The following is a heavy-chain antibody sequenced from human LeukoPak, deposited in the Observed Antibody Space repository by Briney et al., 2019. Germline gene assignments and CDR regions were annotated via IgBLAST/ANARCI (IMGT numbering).Heavy chain of an antibody. D-gene: IGHD1-1*01. Sequence: GGSLRLSCAASRFTFSSYWMHWVRQAPGKGLVWVSRINTDGSGTSYADSVKGRFTISRDHAKNTLYLQMNSLRAEDTAVYYCARGNAHAFDIWGQGTMVTVSS. V-gene: IGHV3-74*01. CDR1: RFTFSSYW. CDR3: ARGNAHAFDI. CDR2: INTDGSGT. J-gene: IGHJ3*02.